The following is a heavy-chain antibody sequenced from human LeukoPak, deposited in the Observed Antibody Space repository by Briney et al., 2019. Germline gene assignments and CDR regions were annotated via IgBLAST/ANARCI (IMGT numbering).Heavy chain of an antibody. D-gene: IGHD5-18*01. Sequence: PETLSLTCAVYGGSFSGYYWSWIRQPPGNGLEWNGEINHSGSTNYNPSLKSRVTISVDTSKNQFSLKLSSVTAADTAVYYCARGPGGYSYGYWNWGQGTLVTVSS. CDR1: GGSFSGYY. CDR3: ARGPGGYSYGYWN. CDR2: INHSGST. V-gene: IGHV4-34*01. J-gene: IGHJ4*02.